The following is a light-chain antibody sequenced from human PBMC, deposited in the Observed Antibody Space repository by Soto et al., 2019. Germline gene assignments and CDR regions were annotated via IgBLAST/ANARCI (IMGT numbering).Light chain of an antibody. J-gene: IGKJ1*01. V-gene: IGKV3-20*01. CDR2: GAS. Sequence: VFNKATYPLSLYPVELVILFCSTSQSVSSSYLAWYQQKPGQAPRLLIYGASSRATGIPDRFSGSGSGTDFTLTISRLEPEDFAVYYCQQDGRITWPFGQGSKAAIK. CDR3: QQDGRITWP. CDR1: QSVSSSY.